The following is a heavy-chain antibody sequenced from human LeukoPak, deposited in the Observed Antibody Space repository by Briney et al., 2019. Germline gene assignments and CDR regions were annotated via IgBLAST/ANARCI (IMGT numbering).Heavy chain of an antibody. CDR2: IYYSGST. J-gene: IGHJ4*02. V-gene: IGHV4-59*08. D-gene: IGHD4-23*01. Sequence: SETLSLTCTVSGDSINNYYWSWIRQPPGKGLEWIGYIYYSGSTNYNPSLNSRVTISVDTSKKQFSLKLSSVTAADTAVYYCARQEVETSPFDYWGQGTLVTVSS. CDR3: ARQEVETSPFDY. CDR1: GDSINNYY.